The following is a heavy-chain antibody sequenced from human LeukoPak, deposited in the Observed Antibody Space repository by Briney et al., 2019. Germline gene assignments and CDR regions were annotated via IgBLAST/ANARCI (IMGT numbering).Heavy chain of an antibody. CDR1: VGSFSGYY. Sequence: ASETLSLTCAVYVGSFSGYYWTWIRQAPGKGLEWIGEIDHSGSTKYNPSLKSRVTISVDTSKNQFSLKLTSVTAADTAVYYCARAGQSNWDYDYWGPGTLVTVSS. D-gene: IGHD1-7*01. J-gene: IGHJ4*02. CDR3: ARAGQSNWDYDY. V-gene: IGHV4-34*01. CDR2: IDHSGST.